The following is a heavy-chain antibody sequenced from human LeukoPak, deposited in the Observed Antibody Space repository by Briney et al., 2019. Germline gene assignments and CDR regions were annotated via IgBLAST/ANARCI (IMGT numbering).Heavy chain of an antibody. CDR3: AANYDFWSGYPYYYYGMDV. CDR1: GFTFKLYG. J-gene: IGHJ6*02. CDR2: ISRRGSTI. V-gene: IGHV3-23*01. D-gene: IGHD3-3*01. Sequence: GGSLRLSCAASGFTFKLYGTSWVRQAPGKGLEWVSYISRRGSTIYYADSVKGRFTISRDNSKNTLYLQMNSLRAEDTAVYYCAANYDFWSGYPYYYYGMDVWGQGTTVTVSS.